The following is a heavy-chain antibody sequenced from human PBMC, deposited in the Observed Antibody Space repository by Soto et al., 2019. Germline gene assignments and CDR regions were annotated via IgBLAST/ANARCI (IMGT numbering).Heavy chain of an antibody. J-gene: IGHJ6*02. D-gene: IGHD5-12*01. V-gene: IGHV3-33*01. CDR3: ARRPGYMGSPYYYYYGMDV. Sequence: SLRLSCAASGFTFSGYGMHWVRQAPGKGLEWVAVIWYDGSNKYYADSVKGRFTISRDNSKNTLYLQMNSLRAEDTAVYYCARRPGYMGSPYYYYYGMDVWGQGTTVTVSS. CDR2: IWYDGSNK. CDR1: GFTFSGYG.